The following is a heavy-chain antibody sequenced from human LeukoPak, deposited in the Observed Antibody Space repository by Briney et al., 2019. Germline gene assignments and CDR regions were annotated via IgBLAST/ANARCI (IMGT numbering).Heavy chain of an antibody. CDR2: IYYSGST. Sequence: SETLSLTCTVSGGSISSSSYYWGWIRQPPGKGLEWIGNIYYSGSTYYNPSLKSRVTISVDTSKNQFPLKLSSVTAADTAVYYCARVVAPTPSFDNWGQGTLVTVSS. CDR1: GGSISSSSYY. J-gene: IGHJ4*02. V-gene: IGHV4-39*01. CDR3: ARVVAPTPSFDN. D-gene: IGHD2-15*01.